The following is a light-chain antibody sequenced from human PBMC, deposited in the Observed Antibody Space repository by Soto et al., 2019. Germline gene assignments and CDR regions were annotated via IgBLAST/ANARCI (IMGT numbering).Light chain of an antibody. CDR2: EVS. CDR1: SSDVGSHNL. V-gene: IGLV2-23*02. Sequence: QSVLTQPASVSGSPGQSITISCTGTSSDVGSHNLVSWYQQHPGKAPKLMIYEVSKRPSGVSTRFSGSKSGNTASLTISGLQAEDEADYYCCSYAGSSTNVFGTGTNLTVL. J-gene: IGLJ1*01. CDR3: CSYAGSSTNV.